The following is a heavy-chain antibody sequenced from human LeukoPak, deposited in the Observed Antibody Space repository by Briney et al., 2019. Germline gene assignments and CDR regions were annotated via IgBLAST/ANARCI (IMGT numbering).Heavy chain of an antibody. V-gene: IGHV3-74*01. Sequence: GGSLRLSCAASGFTFSSYWMHWVRQAPGKGLAWVSRINSDGSSTSYADSVKGRFTISRDDAKNTLYLQMNSLRAEDTAVYYCARSSSWYQYYYDSSGYLFDYWGQGTLVTVSS. CDR2: INSDGSST. CDR1: GFTFSSYW. J-gene: IGHJ4*02. D-gene: IGHD3-22*01. CDR3: ARSSSWYQYYYDSSGYLFDY.